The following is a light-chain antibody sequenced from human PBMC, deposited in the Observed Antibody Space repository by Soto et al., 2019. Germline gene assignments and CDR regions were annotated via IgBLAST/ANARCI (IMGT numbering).Light chain of an antibody. CDR2: EVS. V-gene: IGLV2-14*01. Sequence: QSALTQPASVSGAPGQAITISCTGTSSDVGGYNYVSWYQQHPGKAPKLMIYEVSNRPSGVSDRFSGSKSGNTASLTITGLQGEDEADYYGSSYTSSSTHLVFGGGTKLTVL. CDR3: SSYTSSSTHLV. J-gene: IGLJ3*02. CDR1: SSDVGGYNY.